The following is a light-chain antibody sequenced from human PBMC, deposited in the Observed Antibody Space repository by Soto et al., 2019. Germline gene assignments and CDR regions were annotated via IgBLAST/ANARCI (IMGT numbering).Light chain of an antibody. CDR2: GAS. Sequence: EIVMTQSPATLSVSPGERATLSCRASQTVWSTLAWYQQIPGQAPRLLIYGASTRATGIPARFSGSGSGTEFTLSISSLQSEDFAGYYCQQYNKWTLTFGGGTKVEIK. J-gene: IGKJ4*01. CDR3: QQYNKWTLT. CDR1: QTVWST. V-gene: IGKV3-15*01.